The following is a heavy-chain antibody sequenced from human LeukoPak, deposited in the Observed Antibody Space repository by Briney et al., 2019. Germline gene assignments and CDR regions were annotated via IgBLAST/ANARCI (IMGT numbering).Heavy chain of an antibody. Sequence: ASVKVSCKASGYTFTDYYINWVRQAPGHGLEWMGWVNPNSGDTNYAQKFQGRVTMTRDTSSSTAYLELSRLRSDDTAVYYCSRDLGYCSGTTCFNSYYYAMDVWGQGTTVTVSS. J-gene: IGHJ6*02. CDR2: VNPNSGDT. CDR3: SRDLGYCSGTTCFNSYYYAMDV. CDR1: GYTFTDYY. V-gene: IGHV1-2*02. D-gene: IGHD2-2*03.